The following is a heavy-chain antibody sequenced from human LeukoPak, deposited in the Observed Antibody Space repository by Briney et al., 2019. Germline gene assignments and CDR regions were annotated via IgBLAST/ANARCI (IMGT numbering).Heavy chain of an antibody. CDR1: GYTFTDYH. CDR3: VRSGYNWGFDY. J-gene: IGHJ4*02. CDR2: ISPNSGGT. V-gene: IGHV1-2*02. D-gene: IGHD1-1*01. Sequence: ASVKVSCTASGYTFTDYHMHWVRQAPGQGLEWMGWISPNSGGTGFAQKFQGRVTMTRDTSISTAYLELSRLRSDDTAVYYCVRSGYNWGFDYWGQGTLVTVSS.